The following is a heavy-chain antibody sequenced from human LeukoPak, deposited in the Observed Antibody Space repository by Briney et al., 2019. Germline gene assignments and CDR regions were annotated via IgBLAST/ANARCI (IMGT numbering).Heavy chain of an antibody. CDR3: ARTYYFDY. V-gene: IGHV4-34*01. CDR1: GGSFSGYY. J-gene: IGHJ4*02. CDR2: INHSGST. Sequence: SETLSLTCAVYGGSFSGYYWSWIRQPRGKGLEWIGEINHSGSTNYNPSLKSRVTISVDTSKNQFSLKLSSVTAADTAVHYCARTYYFDYWGQGTLVTVSS.